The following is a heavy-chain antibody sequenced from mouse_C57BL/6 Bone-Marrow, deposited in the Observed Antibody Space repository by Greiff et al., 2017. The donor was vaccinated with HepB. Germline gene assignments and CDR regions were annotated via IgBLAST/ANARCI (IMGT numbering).Heavy chain of an antibody. CDR2: ISDGGSYT. J-gene: IGHJ2*01. D-gene: IGHD1-1*01. V-gene: IGHV5-4*03. CDR1: GFTFSSYA. Sequence: EVKLMESGGGLVKPGGSLKLSCAASGFTFSSYAMSWVRQTPEKRLEWVATISDGGSYTYYPDNVKGRFTISRDNAKNNLYLQMSLLKSEDTAMYYCARFLLHDYWGQGTTLTVSS. CDR3: ARFLLHDY.